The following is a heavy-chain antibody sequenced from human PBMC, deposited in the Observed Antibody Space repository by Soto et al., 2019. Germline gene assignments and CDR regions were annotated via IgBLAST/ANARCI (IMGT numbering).Heavy chain of an antibody. V-gene: IGHV1-69*01. CDR3: ARDPRSSGWLGSGAFDL. D-gene: IGHD6-19*01. CDR1: GGTFSSYA. J-gene: IGHJ3*01. Sequence: QVQLVQSGAEVKKPGSSVKVSCKSYGGTFSSYAISWVRQAPGHGLVWMGGILPIFGTANYAQKFQGRFTITADESTHPSYMELRSLRSEDTAVYDCARDPRSSGWLGSGAFDLWCQGTMITVSS. CDR2: ILPIFGTA.